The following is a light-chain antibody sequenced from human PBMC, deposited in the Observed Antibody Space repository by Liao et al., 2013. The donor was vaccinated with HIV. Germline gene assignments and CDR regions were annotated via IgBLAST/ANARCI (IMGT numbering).Light chain of an antibody. CDR1: NIGSKS. CDR3: QSSESSATYRV. V-gene: IGLV3-21*01. J-gene: IGLJ3*02. Sequence: SYVLTQPVSVSVAPGKTARITCGGNNIGSKSVHWYQQKPGQAPVLVIYDDNDRPSGIPERFSGSSSGTTVTLTINGVQAEDEADYYCQSSESSATYRVFGGGTKLTVL. CDR2: DDN.